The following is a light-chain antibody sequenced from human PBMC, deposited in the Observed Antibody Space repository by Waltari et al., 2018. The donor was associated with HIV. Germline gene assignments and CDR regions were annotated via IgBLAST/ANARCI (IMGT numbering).Light chain of an antibody. CDR3: QTWGTGIHVV. CDR1: SGHSSYA. V-gene: IGLV4-69*01. J-gene: IGLJ3*02. Sequence: QLVLTQSPSASASLGASVKLTCTLSSGHSSYAIAWHQQQPEKAPRYLMRLNSDGSHTKGDGIPDRFSGASSGAERYLIISSLQSEDEADDYCQTWGTGIHVVFGGGTKLTVL. CDR2: LNSDGSH.